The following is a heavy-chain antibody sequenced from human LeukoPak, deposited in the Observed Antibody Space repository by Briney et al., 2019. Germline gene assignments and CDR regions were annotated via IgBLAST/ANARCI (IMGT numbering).Heavy chain of an antibody. V-gene: IGHV3-23*01. CDR2: ISGSGGST. CDR1: GFTFSSYA. D-gene: IGHD6-13*01. J-gene: IGHJ4*02. Sequence: PGGSLRLSCAASGFTFSSYAMSWVRQAPGKGLEWVSAISGSGGSTYYADSVRGRFTISRDKSKNTLYLQMNSLRAEDTAVYYCAKKGGSSWTQVDYWGQGTLVTVSS. CDR3: AKKGGSSWTQVDY.